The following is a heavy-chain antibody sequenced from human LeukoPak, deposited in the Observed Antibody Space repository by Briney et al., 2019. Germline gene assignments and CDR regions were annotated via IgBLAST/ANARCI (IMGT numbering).Heavy chain of an antibody. CDR3: ATAKLEIQPYALNYFDY. V-gene: IGHV1-18*01. Sequence: ASVKVSCKASGYTFTSYGISWVRQAPGQGLEWMGWISAYNGNTNYAQKLQGRVTMTTDTSTSTAYMELSSLRSEDTAVYYCATAKLEIQPYALNYFDYWGQGTLVTVSS. CDR2: ISAYNGNT. J-gene: IGHJ4*02. D-gene: IGHD1-7*01. CDR1: GYTFTSYG.